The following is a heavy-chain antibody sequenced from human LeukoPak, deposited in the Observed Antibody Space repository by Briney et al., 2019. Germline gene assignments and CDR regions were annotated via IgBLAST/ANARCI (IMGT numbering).Heavy chain of an antibody. V-gene: IGHV3-20*01. J-gene: IGHJ5*02. CDR2: INWNGGST. Sequence: PGGSLRLSCAASGFTFDDYGMSWVRQAPGKGLEWVSGINWNGGSTGYADSVKGRFTISRDNAKNSLYLQMNSLRAEDTALYHCGRLAAAGNWFDPWGQGTLVTVSS. CDR1: GFTFDDYG. CDR3: GRLAAAGNWFDP. D-gene: IGHD6-13*01.